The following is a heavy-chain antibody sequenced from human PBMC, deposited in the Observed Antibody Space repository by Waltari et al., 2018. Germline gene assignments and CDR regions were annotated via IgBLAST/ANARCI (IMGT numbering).Heavy chain of an antibody. CDR3: AGEFSGYDYGNDWYFDL. Sequence: QVQLVESGGGVVQPGRSLRLSCTASGFTFSTYAMHWVRQAPGKGLEGVSVISSDGTKKFYADSVKCRFTISRDNSKDTLFLQMNTLRAEDTALYYCAGEFSGYDYGNDWYFDLWGRGTLVTVSA. V-gene: IGHV3-30*01. D-gene: IGHD5-12*01. CDR2: ISSDGTKK. CDR1: GFTFSTYA. J-gene: IGHJ2*01.